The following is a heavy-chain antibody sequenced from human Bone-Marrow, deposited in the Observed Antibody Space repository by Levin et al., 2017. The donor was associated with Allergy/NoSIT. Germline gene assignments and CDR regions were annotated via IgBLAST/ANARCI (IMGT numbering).Heavy chain of an antibody. Sequence: LSLTCAASGFTFSSYGMHWVRQAPGKGLEWVAVIWYDGSNKYYADSVKGRFTISRDNSKNTLYLQMNSLRAEDTAVYYCAREAAPGGGPLNLRGMDVWGQGTTVTVSS. CDR1: GFTFSSYG. CDR2: IWYDGSNK. V-gene: IGHV3-33*01. CDR3: AREAAPGGGPLNLRGMDV. J-gene: IGHJ6*02. D-gene: IGHD3-16*01.